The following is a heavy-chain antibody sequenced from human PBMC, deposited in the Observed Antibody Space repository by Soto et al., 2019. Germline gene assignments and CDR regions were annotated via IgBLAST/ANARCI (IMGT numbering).Heavy chain of an antibody. CDR3: ARHTVAAKTAFDH. D-gene: IGHD6-25*01. CDR1: GDSVDSVDYY. CDR2: IHYSGST. Sequence: QLQLQESGPGLVKPSETLSLTCTVSGDSVDSVDYYWGWIRQPPGKGLEWIASIHYSGSTYYSPSLKSRATISGDTSTSQFSPPLGSVTAAETAVYYCARHTVAAKTAFDHWGQGALVTVSS. J-gene: IGHJ4*02. V-gene: IGHV4-39*01.